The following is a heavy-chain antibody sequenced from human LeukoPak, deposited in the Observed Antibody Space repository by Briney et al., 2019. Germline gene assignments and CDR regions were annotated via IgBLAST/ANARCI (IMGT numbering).Heavy chain of an antibody. CDR3: ARAWDTYYYDSSGYKAFDI. CDR2: INPNSGGT. J-gene: IGHJ3*02. Sequence: ASVKVSCKASGYTLTGNYMPWWRKPPGQGLEWMGWINPNSGGTNYAQKFQGRVTMTRDTSISTAYMELSRLRSDDTAVYYCARAWDTYYYDSSGYKAFDIWGQGTMVTVSS. D-gene: IGHD3-22*01. CDR1: GYTLTGNY. V-gene: IGHV1-2*02.